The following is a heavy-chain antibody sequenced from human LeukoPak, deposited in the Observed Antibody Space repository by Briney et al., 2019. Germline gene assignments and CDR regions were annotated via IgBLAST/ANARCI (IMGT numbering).Heavy chain of an antibody. V-gene: IGHV3-30*18. CDR2: ISYDGSYK. Sequence: PGKSLRLSCAASGFSFSSYGIHWVRQAPGKGLEWVAVISYDGSYKYYADSVKARFTISRDNSKNTLYLQMNSLRAEDTAVYYCAKDRYSGYDTPFDYWGQGTLVTVSS. CDR1: GFSFSSYG. CDR3: AKDRYSGYDTPFDY. J-gene: IGHJ4*02. D-gene: IGHD5-12*01.